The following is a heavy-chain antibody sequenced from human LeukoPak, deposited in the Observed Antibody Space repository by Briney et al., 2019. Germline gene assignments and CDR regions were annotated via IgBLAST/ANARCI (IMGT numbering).Heavy chain of an antibody. V-gene: IGHV4-59*01. Sequence: SETLSLTCTVSGGAISSYYWSWIRQSPGKGMEWIGYIYYSGSTNYNPSLKSRVTLSVDTSKYQFSLKLRCVTAADTAVYYCARNGGYTYAPHYFDYWGQGTLVTVSS. D-gene: IGHD5-18*01. CDR1: GGAISSYY. J-gene: IGHJ4*02. CDR3: ARNGGYTYAPHYFDY. CDR2: IYYSGST.